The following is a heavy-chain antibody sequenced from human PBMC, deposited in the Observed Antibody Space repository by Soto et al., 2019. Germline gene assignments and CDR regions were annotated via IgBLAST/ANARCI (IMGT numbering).Heavy chain of an antibody. J-gene: IGHJ3*01. D-gene: IGHD5-12*01. Sequence: EAQLLESGGGSVQPGGPLRLSCAASGFTFSSHGLSWIRQAPGKGLEWISGLSRGGGSTYYVDSVKGRFTIPRDNAKNTLDLIMKSLRVEDTARYYCARDGQYRTDGFDVWGQGTMVTVSS. CDR2: LSRGGGST. CDR1: GFTFSSHG. CDR3: ARDGQYRTDGFDV. V-gene: IGHV3-23*01.